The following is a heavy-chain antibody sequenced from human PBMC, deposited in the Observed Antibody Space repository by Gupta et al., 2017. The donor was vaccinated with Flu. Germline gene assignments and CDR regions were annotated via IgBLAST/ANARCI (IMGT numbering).Heavy chain of an antibody. CDR1: GFTFSTFY. D-gene: IGHD1-26*01. CDR2: INQDGSYT. Sequence: EVQLVESGGGLVQPGESLKLSCTVSGFTFSTFYMHWVRQAPGKGLVWVSRINQDGSYTAYADSVKGRFTISRDNAKNLLFLQMDTLTGEDTAVYYGVRESPESGTRYCDNWGQGALVTVSS. J-gene: IGHJ4*02. CDR3: VRESPESGTRYCDN. V-gene: IGHV3-74*01.